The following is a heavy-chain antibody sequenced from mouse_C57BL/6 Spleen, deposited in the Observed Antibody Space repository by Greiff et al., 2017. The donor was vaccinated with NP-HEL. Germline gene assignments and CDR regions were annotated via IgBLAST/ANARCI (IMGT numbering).Heavy chain of an antibody. Sequence: EVKVEESGGGLVKPGGSLKLSCAASGFTFSDYGMHWVRQAPEKGLEWVAYISSGSSTIYYADIVKGRFTISRDNAKNTLFLQMTSLRSEDTAMYYCARENDGSSSFDYWGQGTTLTVSS. V-gene: IGHV5-17*01. CDR2: ISSGSSTI. CDR3: ARENDGSSSFDY. J-gene: IGHJ2*01. CDR1: GFTFSDYG. D-gene: IGHD1-1*01.